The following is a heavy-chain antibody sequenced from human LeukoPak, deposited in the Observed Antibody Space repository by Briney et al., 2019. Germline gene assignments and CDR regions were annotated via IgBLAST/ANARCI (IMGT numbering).Heavy chain of an antibody. D-gene: IGHD3-9*01. V-gene: IGHV3-23*01. J-gene: IGHJ4*02. CDR1: GFTVSSNY. CDR3: AKLTRYFDPFDY. CDR2: ISGSAGST. Sequence: GGSLRLSCAASGFTVSSNYMSWVRQAPGKGLEWVSTISGSAGSTYYADSVKGRFTISRDNSKNTLYLQMNSLRAEDTAVYYCAKLTRYFDPFDYWGQGTLVTVSS.